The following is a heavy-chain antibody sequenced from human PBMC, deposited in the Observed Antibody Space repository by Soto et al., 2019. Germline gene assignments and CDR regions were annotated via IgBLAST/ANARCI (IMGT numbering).Heavy chain of an antibody. Sequence: ASVKVSCKASGYTFRSYGITWVRQAPGQGLEWMGWISTYNGNTNYAQKLQGRVTLTTDTSTTTVYMELRSLRSDDTAVYYCARDQGATTAFDYWGQGTRVTVSS. D-gene: IGHD1-26*01. CDR3: ARDQGATTAFDY. V-gene: IGHV1-18*04. CDR1: GYTFRSYG. J-gene: IGHJ4*02. CDR2: ISTYNGNT.